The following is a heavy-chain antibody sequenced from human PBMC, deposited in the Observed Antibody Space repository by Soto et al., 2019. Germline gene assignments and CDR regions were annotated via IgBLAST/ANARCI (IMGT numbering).Heavy chain of an antibody. CDR1: GYTFTSYG. J-gene: IGHJ4*02. CDR2: ISAYNGNT. V-gene: IGHV1-18*01. CDR3: ARAVLRYFDWLLPDFDY. D-gene: IGHD3-9*01. Sequence: QVQLVQSGAEVKKPGASVKVSCKASGYTFTSYGISWVRQAPGQGLEWMGWISAYNGNTNYAQKLQGRVTMTTDTSTSTAYRELRSLRSDDTAVYYCARAVLRYFDWLLPDFDYWGQGTLVTVSS.